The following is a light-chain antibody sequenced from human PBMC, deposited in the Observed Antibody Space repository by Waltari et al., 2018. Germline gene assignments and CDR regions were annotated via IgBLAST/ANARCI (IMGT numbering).Light chain of an antibody. CDR1: NIGSQR. J-gene: IGLJ3*02. V-gene: IGLV3-21*02. CDR3: HVWSRSSDVEV. Sequence: SYVLTQPPSVSLTPGQTARITCEGNNIGSQRVHWYQQKPGQAPVLVVYEDSDRPSGLPERFFGSNSGNTATLTITRVEAGDEADYYCHVWSRSSDVEVFGGGTKLTVL. CDR2: EDS.